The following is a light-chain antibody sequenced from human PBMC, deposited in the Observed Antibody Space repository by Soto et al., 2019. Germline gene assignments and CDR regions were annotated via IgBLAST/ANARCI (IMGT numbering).Light chain of an antibody. V-gene: IGKV3-15*01. CDR2: DAS. CDR1: QSVNSY. J-gene: IGKJ5*01. Sequence: EIVMTQSPATLSVSPGEIATLSFSASQSVNSYLAWYQQKPGQAPRILMYDASTRATGISAIFSGSGSGTEFTLTISSLQSEDFAVYYCQQYHNWPITFGQGTQLEIK. CDR3: QQYHNWPIT.